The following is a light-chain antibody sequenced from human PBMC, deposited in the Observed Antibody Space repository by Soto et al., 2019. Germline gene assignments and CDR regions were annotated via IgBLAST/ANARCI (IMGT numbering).Light chain of an antibody. CDR1: SSDVGAYNY. CDR3: TSYTGSTTVV. Sequence: QSALTQPASVSGSPGQSITISCTGTSSDVGAYNYVSWYQQHPGKAPKLMIYEVSSRPSGVSNRFSGSKSGNTAFLTIAGLQSDDEADYYGTSYTGSTTVVFGGGTKLTVL. J-gene: IGLJ2*01. CDR2: EVS. V-gene: IGLV2-14*01.